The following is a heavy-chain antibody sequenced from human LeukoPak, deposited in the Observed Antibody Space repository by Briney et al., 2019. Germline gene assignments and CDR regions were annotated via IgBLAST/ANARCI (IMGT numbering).Heavy chain of an antibody. J-gene: IGHJ4*02. CDR1: GGFISSYY. Sequence: SETLFLTCTVSGGFISSYYWSWIRQPPGKGLEWIGYIYYSGSTNYNPSLKSRVTISVDTSKNQFSLKLSSVTAADTAVYYCARYDILSYYFDYWGQGTLVTVSS. D-gene: IGHD3-9*01. CDR2: IYYSGST. V-gene: IGHV4-59*08. CDR3: ARYDILSYYFDY.